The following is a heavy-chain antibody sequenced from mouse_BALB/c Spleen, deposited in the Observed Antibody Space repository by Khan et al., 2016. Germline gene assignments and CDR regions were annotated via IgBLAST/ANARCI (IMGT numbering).Heavy chain of an antibody. Sequence: EVQLVESGGGLVQPGGSLKLSCAAAGFDFSRYWMSWVRQAPGKGLEWIGEINPDSSTINYTPSLKDKFIISRDNAKNTLYLQMSKVRSEDTALXYCARLYYYGSSDYWGQGTTLTVSS. CDR2: INPDSSTI. CDR3: ARLYYYGSSDY. CDR1: GFDFSRYW. D-gene: IGHD1-1*01. V-gene: IGHV4-1*02. J-gene: IGHJ2*01.